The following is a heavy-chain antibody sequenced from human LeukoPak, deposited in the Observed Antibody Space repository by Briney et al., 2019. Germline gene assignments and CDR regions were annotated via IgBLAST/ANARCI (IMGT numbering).Heavy chain of an antibody. D-gene: IGHD3-16*01. J-gene: IGHJ5*02. CDR3: ARDLGEDRS. Sequence: GGSLRLSCSTSGFTFSGYTMNWVRQAPGKGLEWVSSISSSSSSVYYADSVKGRFTISRDNAQNSLFLQLNSLRADDTAKYYCARDLGEDRSWGQGTLVTVSS. CDR2: ISSSSSSV. V-gene: IGHV3-21*06. CDR1: GFTFSGYT.